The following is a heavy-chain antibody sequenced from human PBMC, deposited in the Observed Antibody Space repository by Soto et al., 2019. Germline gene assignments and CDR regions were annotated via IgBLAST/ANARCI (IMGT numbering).Heavy chain of an antibody. CDR1: GYTFSDYY. D-gene: IGHD6-13*01. V-gene: IGHV1-2*02. Sequence: QVQLVQSGAEVRKPGASVKVSCKASGYTFSDYYIHWVRQAPGQGLEWMGWINPNSGGTRSAQKFRGRLTLTRDKSMRAVYMKLSNLRPDDSAVYYCAREWSAAGHFYGMDVWGQGTTVAVSS. J-gene: IGHJ6*02. CDR3: AREWSAAGHFYGMDV. CDR2: INPNSGGT.